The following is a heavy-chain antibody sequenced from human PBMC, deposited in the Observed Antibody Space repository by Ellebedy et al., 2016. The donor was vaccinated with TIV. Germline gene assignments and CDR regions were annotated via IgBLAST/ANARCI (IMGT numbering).Heavy chain of an antibody. J-gene: IGHJ5*02. V-gene: IGHV4-59*01. CDR2: IFYSGAS. D-gene: IGHD5-18*01. CDR3: AREDTNNWFDP. CDR1: GGSTNTYY. Sequence: SETLSLTCSVSGGSTNTYYWSWIRQPPGEGLEWIGHIFYSGASASNPSLKSRVTLSEDTSKNQFSLKVSSVTAADTAVYYCAREDTNNWFDPWGQGSLVIVSS.